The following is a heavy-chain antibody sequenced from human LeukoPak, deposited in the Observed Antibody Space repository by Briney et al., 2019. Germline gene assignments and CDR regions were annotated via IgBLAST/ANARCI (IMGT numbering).Heavy chain of an antibody. CDR2: ISAYNGNT. V-gene: IGHV1-18*01. D-gene: IGHD3-22*01. CDR3: ARVITMIVLTDY. J-gene: IGHJ4*02. Sequence: GASVKVSCKASGYTFTSYGISWVRQAPGQGLEWRGWISAYNGNTNYAQNFRGRVTMTTDTSTSTAYMELRSLRSDDTAVYYCARVITMIVLTDYWGQGTLVTVSS. CDR1: GYTFTSYG.